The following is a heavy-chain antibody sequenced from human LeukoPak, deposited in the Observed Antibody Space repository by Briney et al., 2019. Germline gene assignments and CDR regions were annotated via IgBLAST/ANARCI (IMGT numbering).Heavy chain of an antibody. D-gene: IGHD3-9*01. CDR2: IYYSGST. V-gene: IGHV4-39*01. CDR3: ARVDYDILTWYY. J-gene: IGHJ4*02. CDR1: GGSISSSSYY. Sequence: SETLSLTCTVSGGSISSSSYYWGWIRQPPGKGLEWIGSIYYSGSTYYNPSLKSRVTISVDTSKNQFSLKLSSVTAADTAVYYCARVDYDILTWYYWGQGTLVTVSS.